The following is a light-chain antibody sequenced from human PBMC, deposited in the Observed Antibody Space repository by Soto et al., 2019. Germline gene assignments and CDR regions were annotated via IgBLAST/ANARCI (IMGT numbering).Light chain of an antibody. CDR1: TSDVGNGFDS. Sequence: QCVLTQPASVSGSPGQSITISCSGSTSDVGNGFDSVSWYQQHPGKAPKLIIYEVTNRPSGVSNRFSGSKSGNTASLTISGLQAEDEADYYCSSYTSSTTYVFATGTKVTVL. V-gene: IGLV2-14*01. J-gene: IGLJ1*01. CDR2: EVT. CDR3: SSYTSSTTYV.